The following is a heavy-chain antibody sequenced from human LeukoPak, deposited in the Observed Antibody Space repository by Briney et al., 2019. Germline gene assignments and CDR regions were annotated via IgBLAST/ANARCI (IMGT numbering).Heavy chain of an antibody. CDR2: IKQDGSEK. V-gene: IGHV3-7*01. D-gene: IGHD2-2*02. Sequence: GGSLRLSCAASGFTFSSYWMSWVRQAPGKGLEWVANIKQDGSEKYYVDSVKGRFTISRDNAKNSLYLQMNSLRAEDTAVYYCAREGRCSSTSCYRYWWFDPWGQGTLVTVSS. CDR3: AREGRCSSTSCYRYWWFDP. J-gene: IGHJ5*02. CDR1: GFTFSSYW.